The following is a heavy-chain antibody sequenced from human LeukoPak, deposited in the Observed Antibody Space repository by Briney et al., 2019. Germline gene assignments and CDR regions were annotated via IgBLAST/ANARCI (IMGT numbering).Heavy chain of an antibody. Sequence: GASVKVSCKASGCTFTGYYMHWVRQAPGQGLEWMGRINPNSGGTNYAQKFQGRVTMTRGTSISTAYMELTSLRSDDTAVYYCARDQGLTGTTSDFDYWGQGTLVTVSS. CDR3: ARDQGLTGTTSDFDY. CDR2: INPNSGGT. V-gene: IGHV1-2*06. D-gene: IGHD1-7*01. CDR1: GCTFTGYY. J-gene: IGHJ4*02.